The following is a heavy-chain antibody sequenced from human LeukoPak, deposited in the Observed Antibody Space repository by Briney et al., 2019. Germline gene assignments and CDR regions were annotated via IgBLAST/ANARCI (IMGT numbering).Heavy chain of an antibody. CDR2: IKSDGST. Sequence: PGGSLRLSCAASGFTFISYLMHWVRQAPGKGLVWVSRIKSDGSTNYADSVKGRFTISRDNAKNTVSMKMNSLRAEATGVYYCARAPSEIGGYYPEYFRHWGQGTLVTVSS. CDR3: ARAPSEIGGYYPEYFRH. D-gene: IGHD3-22*01. J-gene: IGHJ1*01. CDR1: GFTFISYL. V-gene: IGHV3-74*01.